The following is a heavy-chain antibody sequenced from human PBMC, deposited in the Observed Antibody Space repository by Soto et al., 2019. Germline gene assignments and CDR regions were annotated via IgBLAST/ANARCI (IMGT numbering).Heavy chain of an antibody. CDR3: ARSVRRITMIVVVTPNNWFDP. CDR2: ISAYNGNT. CDR1: GYTFTSYG. J-gene: IGHJ5*02. V-gene: IGHV1-18*01. Sequence: ASVKVSCKASGYTFTSYGISWVRQAPGQGLEWMGWISAYNGNTNYAQKLQGRVTMTTDTSTSTAYMELRSLRSDETAVYYCARSVRRITMIVVVTPNNWFDPWGQGTLVTVSS. D-gene: IGHD3-22*01.